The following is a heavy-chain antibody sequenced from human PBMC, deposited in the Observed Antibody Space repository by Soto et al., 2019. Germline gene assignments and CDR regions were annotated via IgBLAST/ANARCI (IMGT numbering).Heavy chain of an antibody. Sequence: PSETLSLTCAVYGGSFSGYYWSWIRQPPGKGLEWIGEINHSGSTNYNPSLKSRVTISVDTSKNQVSLKLSSVTAADTAVYYCARASGYYIKGLFDSWGQGTLVTVSS. CDR1: GGSFSGYY. D-gene: IGHD3-3*01. CDR3: ARASGYYIKGLFDS. CDR2: INHSGST. J-gene: IGHJ5*01. V-gene: IGHV4-34*01.